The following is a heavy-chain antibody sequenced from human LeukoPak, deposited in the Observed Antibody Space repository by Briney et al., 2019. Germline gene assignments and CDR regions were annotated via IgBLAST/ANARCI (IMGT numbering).Heavy chain of an antibody. CDR1: GFTFSSYS. D-gene: IGHD3-10*01. Sequence: PGGSLRLSCAASGFTFSSYSMNWVRQAPGKGLEWVSYISSSSSTIYYADSVKGRFTISRDNAKNSLYLQMNSLRAEDTSVYYCARDHGSGSYYAFDIWGQGTMVTVSS. V-gene: IGHV3-48*01. CDR2: ISSSSSTI. CDR3: ARDHGSGSYYAFDI. J-gene: IGHJ3*02.